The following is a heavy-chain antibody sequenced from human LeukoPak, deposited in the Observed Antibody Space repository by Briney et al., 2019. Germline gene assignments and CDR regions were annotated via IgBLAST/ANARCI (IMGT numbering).Heavy chain of an antibody. CDR3: AKGYRSSTSCRFDY. Sequence: GGSLRLSCAASGFTFDDYAMHWVRQAPGKGLDWVSGISWNSGSIGYADSVKGRFTISRDNAKNSLYLQMNSLRAEDMALYYCAKGYRSSTSCRFDYWGQGALVTVSS. J-gene: IGHJ4*02. D-gene: IGHD2-2*01. CDR2: ISWNSGSI. CDR1: GFTFDDYA. V-gene: IGHV3-9*03.